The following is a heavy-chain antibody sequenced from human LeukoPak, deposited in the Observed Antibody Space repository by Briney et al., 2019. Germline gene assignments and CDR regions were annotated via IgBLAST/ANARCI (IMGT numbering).Heavy chain of an antibody. Sequence: ESSETLSLTCTVSGGSISSYYWSWIRQPPGKGLEWIGYIFDSGNTNYNPSLKSRVTISVDTSKNQFSLNLSSVTAADTAVYYCARDRGSGWYDFAYWGQGTLVTVSS. CDR1: GGSISSYY. V-gene: IGHV4-59*01. D-gene: IGHD6-19*01. CDR3: ARDRGSGWYDFAY. CDR2: IFDSGNT. J-gene: IGHJ4*02.